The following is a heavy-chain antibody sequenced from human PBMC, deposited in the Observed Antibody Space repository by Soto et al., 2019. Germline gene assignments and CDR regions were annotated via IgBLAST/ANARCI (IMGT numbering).Heavy chain of an antibody. CDR1: GFTFSSYA. J-gene: IGHJ4*02. CDR3: AKVKDQCRSSSDFDY. D-gene: IGHD1-26*01. CDR2: ISSSGGST. Sequence: EVQLLESGGGLVQPGGSLRLSCAASGFTFSSYAMSWVRQAPGKGLEWVSAISSSGGSTYYADSVKGRFTISRDNSKNTLYLQMNSLRAEDTAVYYCAKVKDQCRSSSDFDYWGQGTLVTVSS. V-gene: IGHV3-23*01.